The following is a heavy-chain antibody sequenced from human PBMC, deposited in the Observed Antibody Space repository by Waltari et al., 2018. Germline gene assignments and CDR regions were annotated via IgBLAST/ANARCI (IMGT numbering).Heavy chain of an antibody. CDR2: TSASSGST. J-gene: IGHJ4*02. Sequence: EVQLLESGGGLVQRGGSLRLSCAVSGFIFSRFAIGWVRHTPGKGLEGVAGTSASSGSTDDADSVQGRFTISRDNSKKRVFLQRNRLRAEDTATYYCTKMRRNLPRDIIDNWGQGTQVIIAS. CDR3: TKMRRNLPRDIIDN. V-gene: IGHV3-23*01. CDR1: GFIFSRFA.